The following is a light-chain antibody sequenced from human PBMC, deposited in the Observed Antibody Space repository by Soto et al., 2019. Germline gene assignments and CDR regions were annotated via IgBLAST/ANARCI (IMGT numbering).Light chain of an antibody. CDR3: QQYNNWWT. CDR1: QSVSNN. J-gene: IGKJ1*01. CDR2: GES. Sequence: EIVLTQSPATLSVSPGERATLSCRASQSVSNNLAWYQQKPGQAPRLLISGESTRATGIPARFSGSGSGTEFTLTISSLQSEDFAVYYCQQYNNWWTFGQGTKVDI. V-gene: IGKV3-15*01.